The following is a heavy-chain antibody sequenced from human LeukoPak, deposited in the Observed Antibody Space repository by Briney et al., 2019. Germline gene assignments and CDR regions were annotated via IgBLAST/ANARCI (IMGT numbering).Heavy chain of an antibody. J-gene: IGHJ6*01. V-gene: IGHV3-53*04. D-gene: IGHD3-10*01. CDR1: GFTVSSNY. CDR3: ARDKVRNSNRGSLARGAYYYYYYGMDV. Sequence: GGPLRLSCAASGFTVSSNYMSWVRQAPGKGLEWVSVIYSGGSTYYADSVKGRFTISRHNSKNTLYLQMNSLRAEDTAVYYCARDKVRNSNRGSLARGAYYYYYYGMDVWGQGTTVTVSS. CDR2: IYSGGST.